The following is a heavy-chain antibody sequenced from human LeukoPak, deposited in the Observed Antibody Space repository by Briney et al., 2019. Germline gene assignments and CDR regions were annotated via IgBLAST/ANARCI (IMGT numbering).Heavy chain of an antibody. CDR3: ARFLRITMIVPDY. CDR2: IKQDGSEK. V-gene: IGHV3-7*01. CDR1: GFTISSYW. Sequence: GGSLRLSCAASGFTISSYWMSWVRQSPGKGLEWVANIKQDGSEKYYVDSVKARFTISRDNAKNSLYLQMNSLRAEDTAVYYCARFLRITMIVPDYWGQGTLVTVSS. J-gene: IGHJ4*02. D-gene: IGHD3-22*01.